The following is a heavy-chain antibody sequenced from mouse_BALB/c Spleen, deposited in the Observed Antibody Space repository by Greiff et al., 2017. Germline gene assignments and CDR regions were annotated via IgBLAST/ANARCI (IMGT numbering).Heavy chain of an antibody. CDR3: SRSLRYDGCYAMDY. J-gene: IGHJ4*01. D-gene: IGHD2-14*01. CDR1: GYTFTSYY. CDR2: INPSNGGT. V-gene: IGHV1S81*02. Sequence: QVQLQQSGAELVKPGASVKLSCKASGYTFTSYYMYWVKQRPGQGLEWIGEINPSNGGTNFNEKFKSKATLTVDKSSSTAYMQLSSLTSEDSAVYYCSRSLRYDGCYAMDYWGQGTSVTVSS.